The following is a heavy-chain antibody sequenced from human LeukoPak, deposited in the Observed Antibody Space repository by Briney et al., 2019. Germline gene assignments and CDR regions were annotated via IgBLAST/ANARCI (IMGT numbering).Heavy chain of an antibody. D-gene: IGHD6-6*01. V-gene: IGHV3-7*01. CDR1: GFTFRNYR. Sequence: GGSLRLSCAASGFTFRNYRMNWVRQAPGKGLEWVANIKQDGSEKYYVDSVKGRFTISRDNAKNSLYLQMNSLRAEDTAVYYCARNPSESLSRSYYFDYWGQGTLVTVSS. CDR3: ARNPSESLSRSYYFDY. CDR2: IKQDGSEK. J-gene: IGHJ4*02.